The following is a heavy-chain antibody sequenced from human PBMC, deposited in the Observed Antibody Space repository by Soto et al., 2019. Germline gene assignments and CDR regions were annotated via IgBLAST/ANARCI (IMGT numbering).Heavy chain of an antibody. V-gene: IGHV4-39*01. CDR2: SYYSGST. CDR3: AIHRILTGYYFDY. D-gene: IGHD3-9*01. J-gene: IGHJ4*02. Sequence: QLQLQESGPGLVKPSETLSLTCTVSGGSISSSSYYWGWIRQPPGKGLEWIGSSYYSGSTYYNPSLKSRVTISVDTSKNQFSLKLSSVTAADTAVYYCAIHRILTGYYFDYWGQGTLVTVSS. CDR1: GGSISSSSYY.